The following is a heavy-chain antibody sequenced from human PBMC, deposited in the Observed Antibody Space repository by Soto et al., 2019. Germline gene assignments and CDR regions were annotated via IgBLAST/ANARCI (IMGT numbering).Heavy chain of an antibody. CDR1: GFAFSNYD. Sequence: GGSLRLSCAASGFAFSNYDMTWVRQAPGKGLEWVSSISSSDTYIYYADSVKGRFTISRDNAKNSLYLQMNSLRAEDTAVYYCAKLGGGYYAPLDYWGQGTPVTVSS. CDR2: ISSSDTYI. J-gene: IGHJ4*02. V-gene: IGHV3-21*01. CDR3: AKLGGGYYAPLDY. D-gene: IGHD3-3*01.